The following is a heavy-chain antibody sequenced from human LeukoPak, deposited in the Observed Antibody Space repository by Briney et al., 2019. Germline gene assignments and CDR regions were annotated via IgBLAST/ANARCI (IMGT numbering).Heavy chain of an antibody. Sequence: GGSLRLSCAASGFTFSTYWMSWVRQAPGKGLEWVANIKGDGSHKYYVDSVKGRFTISRDNAKNSLYLQMNSLRAEDTALYYCARWQLACGPDCYAAYDYWGQGTLVTVSS. CDR1: GFTFSTYW. J-gene: IGHJ4*02. CDR2: IKGDGSHK. V-gene: IGHV3-7*01. CDR3: ARWQLACGPDCYAAYDY. D-gene: IGHD2-21*02.